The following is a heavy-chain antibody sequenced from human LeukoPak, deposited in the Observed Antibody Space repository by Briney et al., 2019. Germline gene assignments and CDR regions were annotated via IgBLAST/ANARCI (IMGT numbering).Heavy chain of an antibody. D-gene: IGHD3-9*01. CDR2: ISAYNGNT. V-gene: IGHV1-18*01. Sequence: ASVKVSCKASGGTFTSYGISWVRQAPGQGLEWMGWISAYNGNTNYAQKLQGRVTMTTDISTSTAYMELRSLRSDDTAVYYCARDRSYYDILTGPNRGWFDPWGQGTLVTVSS. J-gene: IGHJ5*02. CDR3: ARDRSYYDILTGPNRGWFDP. CDR1: GGTFTSYG.